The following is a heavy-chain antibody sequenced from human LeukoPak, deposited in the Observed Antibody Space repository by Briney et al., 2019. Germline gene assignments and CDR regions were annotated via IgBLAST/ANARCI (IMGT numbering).Heavy chain of an antibody. CDR2: IIPIFGTA. D-gene: IGHD5-12*01. V-gene: IGHV1-69*13. Sequence: SVKVSCKASGGTFSSYAISWVRQAPGQGLEWMGGIIPIFGTANYAQKFQGRVTITADESTSTAYMELSSLRSEDTAVYYCARGHRVATMRGFWFDPWGQGTLVTASS. CDR3: ARGHRVATMRGFWFDP. J-gene: IGHJ5*02. CDR1: GGTFSSYA.